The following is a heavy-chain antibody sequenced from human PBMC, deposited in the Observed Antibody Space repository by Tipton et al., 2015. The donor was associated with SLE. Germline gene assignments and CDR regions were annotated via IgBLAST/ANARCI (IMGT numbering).Heavy chain of an antibody. V-gene: IGHV4-34*01. CDR3: ARGLAVAGPFDY. CDR2: INHSGST. Sequence: TLSLTCAVYGGSFSGYYWSWIRQPPGKGLEWIGEINHSGSTNYNPSLKSRVTISVDTSKNQFSLKLSSVTAADTAVYYCARGLAVAGPFDYWGQGTLVTVSS. J-gene: IGHJ4*02. CDR1: GGSFSGYY. D-gene: IGHD6-19*01.